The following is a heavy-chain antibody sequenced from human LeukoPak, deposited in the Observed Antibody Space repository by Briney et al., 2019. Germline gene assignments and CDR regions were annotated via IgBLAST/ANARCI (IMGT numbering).Heavy chain of an antibody. Sequence: GGSLRLSCAASGFTFSSYSMNWVRQAPGKGLEWVSYISSSSSTIYYADSVKGRFTISRDNSKNTLYLQMNSLRAEDTAVHYCAKDKYSSSSPGHLDYWGQGTLVTVSS. CDR2: ISSSSSTI. D-gene: IGHD6-6*01. V-gene: IGHV3-48*01. CDR1: GFTFSSYS. J-gene: IGHJ4*02. CDR3: AKDKYSSSSPGHLDY.